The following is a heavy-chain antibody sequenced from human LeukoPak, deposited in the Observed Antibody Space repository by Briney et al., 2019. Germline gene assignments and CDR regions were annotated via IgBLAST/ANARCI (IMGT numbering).Heavy chain of an antibody. D-gene: IGHD2-2*01. CDR3: ARDEGYCSSASCSAELDY. V-gene: IGHV1-2*02. CDR2: TNPNSGGT. J-gene: IGHJ4*02. CDR1: GYTFTGYY. Sequence: ASVKVSCKASGYTFTGYYMHWVRQAPGQGLEWMGWTNPNSGGTIYAQKFQGRVTMTRDTSISTAYMELSRLRSDDTAVYYCARDEGYCSSASCSAELDYWGQGTLVTVSS.